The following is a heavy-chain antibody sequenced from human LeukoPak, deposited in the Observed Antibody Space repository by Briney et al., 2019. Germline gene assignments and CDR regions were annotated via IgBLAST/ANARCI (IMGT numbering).Heavy chain of an antibody. CDR3: ARARMGPQVAFDY. CDR2: TYTSGST. CDR1: GGSISSGSYY. D-gene: IGHD2-15*01. Sequence: PSETLSLTCTVSGGSISSGSYYWSWIRQPAGKGLEWIGRTYTSGSTNYNPSLKSRVTISVDTSKNQFSLKLSSVTAADTAVYYCARARMGPQVAFDYWGQGTLVTVSS. V-gene: IGHV4-61*02. J-gene: IGHJ4*02.